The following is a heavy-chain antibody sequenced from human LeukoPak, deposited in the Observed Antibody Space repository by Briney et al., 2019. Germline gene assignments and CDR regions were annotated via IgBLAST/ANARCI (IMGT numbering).Heavy chain of an antibody. Sequence: SETLSLTCSVSGGYFSGFYWSWIRRSPGKGLECIGYIYSSGSTTYNPSLKSRVTISLDTSSNHFSLNLSSVTAADTALYFCSRYFRLRTDDGDYIGLFDSWGQGILVTVSS. CDR3: SRYFRLRTDDGDYIGLFDS. V-gene: IGHV4-59*08. CDR1: GGYFSGFY. J-gene: IGHJ4*02. D-gene: IGHD4-17*01. CDR2: IYSSGST.